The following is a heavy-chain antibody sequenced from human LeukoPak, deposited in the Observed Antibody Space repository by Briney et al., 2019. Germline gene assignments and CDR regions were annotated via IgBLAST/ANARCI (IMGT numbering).Heavy chain of an antibody. CDR2: ISGNGGST. V-gene: IGHV3-23*01. CDR1: GFTFSSSS. Sequence: GGSLRLSCAASGFTFSSSSMSWVRQAPGKGLEWVSAISGNGGSTYYAYSVNGRFTISRDNSKNTLYLQMNSLRAEDTAVYYCAKDSYSSSSGYYYYGMDVWGQGTTVTVSS. D-gene: IGHD6-6*01. J-gene: IGHJ6*02. CDR3: AKDSYSSSSGYYYYGMDV.